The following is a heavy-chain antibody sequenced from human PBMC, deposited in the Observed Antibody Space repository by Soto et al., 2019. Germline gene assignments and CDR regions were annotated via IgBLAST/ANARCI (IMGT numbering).Heavy chain of an antibody. CDR2: IIPIFGRA. CDR3: ARTDYCSGGSCPGEFFWFDP. CDR1: GGTFSSYA. Sequence: QVQLVQSGAEVKKPGSSVKVSCKASGGTFSSYAISWVRQAPGQGLEWMGGIIPIFGRANYAQKYQGRVTITADKSTRKAYMELSSLRSEDTAVYYCARTDYCSGGSCPGEFFWFDPWGQGTLVTVSS. V-gene: IGHV1-69*06. J-gene: IGHJ5*02. D-gene: IGHD2-15*01.